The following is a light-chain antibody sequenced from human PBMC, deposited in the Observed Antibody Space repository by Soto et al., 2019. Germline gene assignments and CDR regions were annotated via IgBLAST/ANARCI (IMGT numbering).Light chain of an antibody. V-gene: IGKV1-5*03. J-gene: IGKJ1*01. Sequence: DIQMTQSPSTLSASVGDRVTITCRASQSISSWLAWYQQKPGKAPKLLIYKASSLESGVASRCSGSGSGTEFTLTISSLQPDDFATYYCQQYNSYPWTFGQGTKVEIK. CDR2: KAS. CDR1: QSISSW. CDR3: QQYNSYPWT.